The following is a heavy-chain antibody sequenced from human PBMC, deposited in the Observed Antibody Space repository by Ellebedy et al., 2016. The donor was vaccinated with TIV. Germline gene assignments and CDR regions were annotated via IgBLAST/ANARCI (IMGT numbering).Heavy chain of an antibody. CDR2: IKQDGSEK. J-gene: IGHJ2*01. V-gene: IGHV3-7*03. CDR1: GFTFSNYW. Sequence: GESLKISCAASGFTFSNYWMSWVRQAPGKGLEWVANIKQDGSEKYYVDSVKGRFTISRDNAKNSVYLHMNSLKPEDTAVYYCARGNWYCDLWGRGTLVTVSA. CDR3: ARGNWYCDL.